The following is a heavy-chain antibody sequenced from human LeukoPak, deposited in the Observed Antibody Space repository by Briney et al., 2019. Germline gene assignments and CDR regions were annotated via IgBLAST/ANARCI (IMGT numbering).Heavy chain of an antibody. CDR1: GFTISSYY. V-gene: IGHV3-53*01. J-gene: IGHJ4*02. CDR2: IYHSGNT. CDR3: AKDLGSSGWYIDY. D-gene: IGHD6-19*01. Sequence: PGGSLRLSCAASGFTISSYYMAWVRQAPGKGLEWVSVIYHSGNTDYADSVKGRFTISRDNSKNTVYLQMSSLRAEDTAVYYCAKDLGSSGWYIDYWGQGTLVTVSS.